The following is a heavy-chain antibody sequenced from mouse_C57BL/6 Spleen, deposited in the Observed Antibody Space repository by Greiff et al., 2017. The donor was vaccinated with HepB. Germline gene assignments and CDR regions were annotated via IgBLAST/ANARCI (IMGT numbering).Heavy chain of an antibody. J-gene: IGHJ1*03. D-gene: IGHD1-1*01. CDR3: ARGNGSSFYWYFDV. CDR2: IDPSDSYT. CDR1: GYTFTSYW. V-gene: IGHV1-50*01. Sequence: QVQLQQPGAELVKPGASVKLSCKASGYTFTSYWMQWVKQRPGQGLEWIGEIDPSDSYTNYNQKFKGKATLTVDTSSSTAYMQLSSLTSEDSAVYYCARGNGSSFYWYFDVWGTGTTVTVSS.